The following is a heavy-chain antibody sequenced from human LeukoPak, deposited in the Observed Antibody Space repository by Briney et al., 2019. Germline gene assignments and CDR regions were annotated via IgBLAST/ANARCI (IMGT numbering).Heavy chain of an antibody. CDR1: GYTFTAHY. CDR3: ARGRGTTMVRGVISNYFDL. V-gene: IGHV1-2*02. D-gene: IGHD3-10*01. J-gene: IGHJ2*01. CDR2: IDPNSGGT. Sequence: GASVKVSCRASGYTFTAHYIHWVRQAPGQGLEWMGWIDPNSGGTNYAQKFLGSVTMTGDTSINTAFMELSRLSSDDTAIYYCARGRGTTMVRGVISNYFDLWGRGSLVSVSS.